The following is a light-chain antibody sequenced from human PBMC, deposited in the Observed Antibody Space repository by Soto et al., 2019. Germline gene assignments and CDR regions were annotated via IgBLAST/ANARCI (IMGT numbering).Light chain of an antibody. Sequence: EIVMTQSPATLSVSPGDSVTLSCRASQSVSTFLAWYHHRPGQPPRLLIYGASTRATGVPARFSGSGSDTDFTLTISSLQSEDFAVYFCQQCIDWPQFTFGQGTRLEIK. CDR2: GAS. J-gene: IGKJ5*01. CDR3: QQCIDWPQFT. V-gene: IGKV3-15*01. CDR1: QSVSTF.